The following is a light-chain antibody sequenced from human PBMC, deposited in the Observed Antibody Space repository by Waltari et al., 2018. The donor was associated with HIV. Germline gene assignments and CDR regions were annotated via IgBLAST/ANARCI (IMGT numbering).Light chain of an antibody. Sequence: DIVMTQSPDSLAVSLGERATINCKSSQSVLYSSNNKNYLAWYQHKSGQPPRLLINWSSSRESGVPDRFSGSGSGTDFTLTISSLQAEDVAVYYCQQYYTTPWTFGQGTKVETK. J-gene: IGKJ1*01. CDR2: WSS. V-gene: IGKV4-1*01. CDR1: QSVLYSSNNKNY. CDR3: QQYYTTPWT.